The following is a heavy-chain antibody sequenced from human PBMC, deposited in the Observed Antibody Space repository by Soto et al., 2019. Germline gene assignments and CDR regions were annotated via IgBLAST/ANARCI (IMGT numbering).Heavy chain of an antibody. V-gene: IGHV4-39*01. Sequence: PSETLSLTCTVSGDSIRNRNYYWGWIRQPPGKGLEWIASRYDDGSTYYNPSLKRRVTVSIDTSKNQFSLKMSSVTAADTAVYYCARHPAHFADDSSGYYYFDYWGQGTLVTVSS. CDR2: RYDDGST. D-gene: IGHD3-22*01. CDR1: GDSIRNRNYY. J-gene: IGHJ4*02. CDR3: ARHPAHFADDSSGYYYFDY.